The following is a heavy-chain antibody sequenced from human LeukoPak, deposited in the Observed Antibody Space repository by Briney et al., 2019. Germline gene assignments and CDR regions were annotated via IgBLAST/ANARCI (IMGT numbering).Heavy chain of an antibody. D-gene: IGHD1-26*01. J-gene: IGHJ4*02. V-gene: IGHV5-51*01. Sequence: PGESLKTSRKGSGYTFNNNWIGWVRQMPGKGLEWLGIIYPGDSDTRYSPSFQGQVTISVDKSINTAYLQWGSLKASDTAMYYCAREGRSSSPMDYWGQGTLVTVSS. CDR1: GYTFNNNW. CDR3: AREGRSSSPMDY. CDR2: IYPGDSDT.